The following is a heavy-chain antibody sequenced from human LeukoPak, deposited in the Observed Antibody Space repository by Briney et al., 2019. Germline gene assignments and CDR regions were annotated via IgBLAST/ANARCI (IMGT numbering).Heavy chain of an antibody. CDR1: GGSFSGYY. CDR2: INHSGST. CDR3: ARRSGSRFDP. Sequence: PSETLSLTCAVYGGSFSGYYWSWIRQPPGKGLEWNGEINHSGSTNYNPSLKSRVTISVDRSKNQFSLKLSSVTAADTAVYYCARRSGSRFDPWGQGTLVTVSS. J-gene: IGHJ5*02. V-gene: IGHV4-34*01. D-gene: IGHD3-22*01.